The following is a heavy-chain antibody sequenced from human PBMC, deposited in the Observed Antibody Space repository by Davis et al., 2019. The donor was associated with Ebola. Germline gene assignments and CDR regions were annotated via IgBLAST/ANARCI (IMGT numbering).Heavy chain of an antibody. J-gene: IGHJ4*02. D-gene: IGHD5-18*01. CDR3: ARRVGVSMDTRHDY. Sequence: ASVKVSCKASGYTFISYDINWVRQATGQGLEWMGWMNPNSGNTGYAQKFQGRVTMTRNTSISTAYMELSSLRSEDTAVYYCARRVGVSMDTRHDYWGQGTLVTVSA. CDR2: MNPNSGNT. CDR1: GYTFISYD. V-gene: IGHV1-8*01.